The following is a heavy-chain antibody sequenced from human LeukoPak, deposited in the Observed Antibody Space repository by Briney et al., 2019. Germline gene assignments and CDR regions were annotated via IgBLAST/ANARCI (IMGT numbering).Heavy chain of an antibody. CDR1: GGSISSSSYY. J-gene: IGHJ4*02. CDR2: IYYSGST. Sequence: SSETLSLTCTVSGGSISSSSYYWGWIRQPPGKGLEWIGSIYYSGSTYYNPSLKSRVTISVDTSKNQFSLKLSSVTAADTAVYYCARVVVVVAATPYFDYWGQGTLVTVSS. CDR3: ARVVVVVAATPYFDY. D-gene: IGHD2-15*01. V-gene: IGHV4-39*01.